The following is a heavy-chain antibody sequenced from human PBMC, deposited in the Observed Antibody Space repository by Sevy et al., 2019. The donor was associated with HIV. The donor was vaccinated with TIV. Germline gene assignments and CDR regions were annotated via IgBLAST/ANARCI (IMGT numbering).Heavy chain of an antibody. J-gene: IGHJ4*02. V-gene: IGHV1-8*01. Sequence: ASVKVSCKASGYTFTSYDINWVRQATGQGLEWMGWMNPNSGNTGYAQKFAGRVTMTRNTSISTAYMQLSSLRSEDTAVYYSARVRRGSSWGYYFEYWGQGTLVTVSS. CDR3: ARVRRGSSWGYYFEY. CDR2: MNPNSGNT. CDR1: GYTFTSYD. D-gene: IGHD6-13*01.